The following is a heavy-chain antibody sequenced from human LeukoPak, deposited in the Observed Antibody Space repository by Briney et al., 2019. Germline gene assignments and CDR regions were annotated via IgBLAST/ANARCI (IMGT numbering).Heavy chain of an antibody. J-gene: IGHJ4*02. V-gene: IGHV3-23*01. CDR2: ISGSGGST. D-gene: IGHD5-18*01. CDR3: AKERGYSYGSIDY. Sequence: GGSLRLSCAASGFTFSRYWIHWVRQAPGKGLEWVSAISGSGGSTYYADSVKGRFTTSRDNSKNTLYLQMNSLRAEDTAVYYCAKERGYSYGSIDYWGQGTLVTVSS. CDR1: GFTFSRYW.